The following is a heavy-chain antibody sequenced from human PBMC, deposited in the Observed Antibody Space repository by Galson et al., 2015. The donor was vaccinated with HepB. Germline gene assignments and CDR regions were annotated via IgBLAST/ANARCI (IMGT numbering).Heavy chain of an antibody. J-gene: IGHJ6*02. CDR3: ARDSRLELQLNNYYSYGMDV. Sequence: SVKVSCKASGYDFNKYGLSWVRQAPGQRPEWMGWVSGYDGSANYAPKFRGRVTMTTQASAGTAYMEMRSLTSDDTAVYYCARDSRLELQLNNYYSYGMDVWGQGTMVTVS. CDR1: GYDFNKYG. V-gene: IGHV1-18*01. D-gene: IGHD1-7*01. CDR2: VSGYDGSA.